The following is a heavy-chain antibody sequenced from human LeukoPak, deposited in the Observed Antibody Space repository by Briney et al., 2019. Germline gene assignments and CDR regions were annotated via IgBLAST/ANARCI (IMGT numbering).Heavy chain of an antibody. V-gene: IGHV1-46*01. CDR3: ARSVVVTALGGNFDY. Sequence: ASVKVSCKASGYTFTSYYMHWVRQAHGQGLEWMGIINPSGGSTSYAQKFPGRVTMTRDMSTSTVYMELSSLRSEDTAVYYCARSVVVTALGGNFDYWGQGTLVTVSS. CDR2: INPSGGST. J-gene: IGHJ4*02. D-gene: IGHD2-21*02. CDR1: GYTFTSYY.